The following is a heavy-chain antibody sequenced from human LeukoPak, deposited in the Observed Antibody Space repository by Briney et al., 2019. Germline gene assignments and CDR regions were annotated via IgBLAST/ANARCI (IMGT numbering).Heavy chain of an antibody. CDR1: GFTVSSNY. CDR2: ISGSGGST. V-gene: IGHV3-23*01. Sequence: GGSLRLSCAASGFTVSSNYMSWVRQAPGKGLEWVSAISGSGGSTYYADSVKGRFTISRDNSKNTLYLQMNSLRAEDTAVYYCAKDPRITMIDRGYFDYWGQGTLVTVSS. J-gene: IGHJ4*02. D-gene: IGHD3-22*01. CDR3: AKDPRITMIDRGYFDY.